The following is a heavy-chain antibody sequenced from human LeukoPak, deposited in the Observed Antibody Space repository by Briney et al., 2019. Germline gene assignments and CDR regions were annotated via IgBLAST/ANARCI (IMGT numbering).Heavy chain of an antibody. CDR3: ARRGTAYCRGGNCYSDKYFDY. CDR1: GGSISGSY. Sequence: SETLSLTCTVSGGSISGSYWSWIRQPPGKGLEWIAYMYNSGSTNYNPSLKSRVTISADTSKNQFSLRLSSVTAADTAVYYCARRGTAYCRGGNCYSDKYFDYWGQGTQVTVSS. CDR2: MYNSGST. J-gene: IGHJ4*02. D-gene: IGHD2-15*01. V-gene: IGHV4-59*12.